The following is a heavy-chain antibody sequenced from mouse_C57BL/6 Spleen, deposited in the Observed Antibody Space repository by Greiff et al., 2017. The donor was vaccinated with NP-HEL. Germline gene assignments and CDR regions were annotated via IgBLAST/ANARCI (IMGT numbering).Heavy chain of an antibody. CDR2: INPNNGGT. Sequence: EVQLQQSGPELVKPGASVKISCKASGYTFTDYYMNWVKQSHGKSLEWIGDINPNNGGTSYNQKFKGKATLTVDKSSSTAYMELRSLTSEDSAVYYCARGDGYDDYWGQGTLVTVSA. J-gene: IGHJ3*01. D-gene: IGHD2-2*01. CDR1: GYTFTDYY. V-gene: IGHV1-26*01. CDR3: ARGDGYDDY.